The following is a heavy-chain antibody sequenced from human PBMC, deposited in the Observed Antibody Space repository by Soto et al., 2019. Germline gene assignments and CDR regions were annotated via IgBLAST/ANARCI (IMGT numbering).Heavy chain of an antibody. J-gene: IGHJ6*02. CDR1: GASISSSNW. CDR2: IYHSGST. D-gene: IGHD5-18*01. CDR3: ARDEWIQLWLRGYYYGMDV. Sequence: SATLSLTCAVSGASISSSNWWSWVRQPPGKGLEWIGEIYHSGSTNYNPSLKSRVTISVDKSKNQFSLKLSSVTAADTAVYYCARDEWIQLWLRGYYYGMDVWGQGTTVT. V-gene: IGHV4-4*02.